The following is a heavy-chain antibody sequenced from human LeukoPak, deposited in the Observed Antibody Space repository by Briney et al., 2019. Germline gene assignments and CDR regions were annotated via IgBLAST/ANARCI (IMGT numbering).Heavy chain of an antibody. J-gene: IGHJ4*02. D-gene: IGHD2-2*01. Sequence: PGGSLRLSCTASGFTFSDYWMTWVRQAPGKVLEWVANIKQDGSAKYYVDSVKGRFTFSRDNAKNSLYLQMDSLRVEDTATYYCARWRGSTSERSDYWGQGTLVTVSS. V-gene: IGHV3-7*01. CDR3: ARWRGSTSERSDY. CDR1: GFTFSDYW. CDR2: IKQDGSAK.